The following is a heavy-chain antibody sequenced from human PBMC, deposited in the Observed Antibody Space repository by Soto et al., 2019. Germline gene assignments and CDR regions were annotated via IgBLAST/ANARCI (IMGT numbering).Heavy chain of an antibody. CDR3: ARLGEYYQSLDP. D-gene: IGHD2-2*01. V-gene: IGHV4-59*08. CDR2: VYESGVT. Sequence: ETLSLTCTVSGGSIRNYYWSWIRQPPGKGLEWIGSVYESGVTNYSPSLESRVTISIDTSKSQISLRLNSVTAADTAVYYCARLGEYYQSLDPWGPGTLVTVSS. J-gene: IGHJ5*02. CDR1: GGSIRNYY.